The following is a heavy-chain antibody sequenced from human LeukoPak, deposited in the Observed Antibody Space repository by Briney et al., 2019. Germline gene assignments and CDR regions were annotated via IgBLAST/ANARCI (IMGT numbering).Heavy chain of an antibody. CDR2: IYYSRST. J-gene: IGHJ4*02. CDR3: ARVPTVTFFDY. CDR1: GGSISSSSYY. V-gene: IGHV4-39*01. Sequence: SETLSLTCTVSGGSISSSSYYWGWIRQPPGKGLEWIGSIYYSRSTYYNPSLKSRVTISVDASKNQFSLKLSSVTAADTAVYYCARVPTVTFFDYCGQGTLVTVSS. D-gene: IGHD4-17*01.